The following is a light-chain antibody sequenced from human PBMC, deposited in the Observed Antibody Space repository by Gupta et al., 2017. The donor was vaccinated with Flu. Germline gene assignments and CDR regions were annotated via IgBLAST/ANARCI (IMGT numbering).Light chain of an antibody. CDR1: QSVSSY. Sequence: EVVLTQSPATLGLSPGERATLSCRTSQSVSSYLAWYQQQPGQAPRLLIYDPSNRATGIPARFSGSGSGTDFTLTISSLEPEDFAVYYCQQRQYWPPITFGQGTRLEIK. CDR3: QQRQYWPPIT. J-gene: IGKJ5*01. V-gene: IGKV3-11*01. CDR2: DPS.